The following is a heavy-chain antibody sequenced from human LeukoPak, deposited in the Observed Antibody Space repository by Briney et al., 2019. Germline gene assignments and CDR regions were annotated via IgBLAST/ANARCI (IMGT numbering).Heavy chain of an antibody. CDR3: ARSPDFWSGYYTEGFGLINDY. Sequence: SETLSLTCTVSGGSISSSSYYWGWIRQPPGKGLEWIGSIYYSGSTYYNPSLKSRVTISVDTSKNQFSLKLSSVTAADTAVYYCARSPDFWSGYYTEGFGLINDYWGQGTLVTVSS. CDR2: IYYSGST. V-gene: IGHV4-39*01. J-gene: IGHJ4*02. D-gene: IGHD3-3*01. CDR1: GGSISSSSYY.